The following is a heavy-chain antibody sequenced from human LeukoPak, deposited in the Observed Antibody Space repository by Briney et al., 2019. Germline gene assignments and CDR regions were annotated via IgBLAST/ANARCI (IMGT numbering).Heavy chain of an antibody. CDR1: GYSFTNYW. Sequence: GESLKISCKGSGYSFTNYWIGWVRQMPGKGLEWMGIIYPGGSDTKYSPSFQGQVTISADKSTSIAYLQWSSLKASDTAMFYCARTYYYAGSGSITFDYWGQGTLVTVSS. J-gene: IGHJ4*02. D-gene: IGHD3-22*01. CDR2: IYPGGSDT. V-gene: IGHV5-51*01. CDR3: ARTYYYAGSGSITFDY.